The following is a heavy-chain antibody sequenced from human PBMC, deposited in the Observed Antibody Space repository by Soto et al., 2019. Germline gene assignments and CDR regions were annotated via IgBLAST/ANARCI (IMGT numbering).Heavy chain of an antibody. CDR2: IIPIFGTA. CDR1: GGTFSSYA. D-gene: IGHD3-10*02. J-gene: IGHJ4*02. CDR3: AGGRQNYVGIAHYFDY. Sequence: QVQLVQSGAEVKKPGSSVKVSCKASGGTFSSYAISWVRQAPGQGLEWMGGIIPIFGTANYAQKFQGRVTITADESTSQAYLGLSSLSSEDPAVYSCAGGRQNYVGIAHYFDYWGQGPLVPASS. V-gene: IGHV1-69*01.